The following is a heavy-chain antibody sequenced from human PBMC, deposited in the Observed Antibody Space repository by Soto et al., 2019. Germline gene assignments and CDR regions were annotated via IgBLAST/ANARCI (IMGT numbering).Heavy chain of an antibody. D-gene: IGHD3-22*01. CDR1: GFTFSTYA. CDR2: ISASGGTT. Sequence: GGSLRLSCAASGFTFSTYALSWVRQAPGKGLEWVSAISASGGTTYHADSVKGRFTIFRDNSKNMLYLHMGSLTAEDTAVYYCAHHLDISGNLVGFDVWGQGTLVTVSS. J-gene: IGHJ3*01. V-gene: IGHV3-23*01. CDR3: AHHLDISGNLVGFDV.